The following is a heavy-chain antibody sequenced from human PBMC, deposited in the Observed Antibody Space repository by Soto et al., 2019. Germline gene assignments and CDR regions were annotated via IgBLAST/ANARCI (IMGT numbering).Heavy chain of an antibody. CDR1: GFSLSDHY. CDR3: ARDILGGGVWHPFDY. J-gene: IGHJ4*02. CDR2: TTNKANSYTT. D-gene: IGHD2-21*02. Sequence: GGSVRLSCAASGFSLSDHYMDWVRQAPGKGLEWVGRTTNKANSYTTEYAASVRGRFTISTDDSKNSLYLQMNSLKTDDTAVYYCARDILGGGVWHPFDYWGQGTQVTVSS. V-gene: IGHV3-72*01.